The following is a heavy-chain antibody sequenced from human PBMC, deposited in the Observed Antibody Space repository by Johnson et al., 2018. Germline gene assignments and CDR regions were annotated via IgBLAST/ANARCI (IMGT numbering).Heavy chain of an antibody. V-gene: IGHV3-30*03. Sequence: QVQLVESGGGMVHPGTSLRLSCVAYGFSFSAYSIHWVRQAPGKGLEWVAVISYDGSSRFYAESVKGLFTISRDNSKSTLYLQMNSLRAADTAVYYCGRDYDGSRTYTMDVWGTGTTVTVSS. D-gene: IGHD3-10*01. CDR1: GFSFSAYS. CDR3: GRDYDGSRTYTMDV. J-gene: IGHJ6*03. CDR2: ISYDGSSR.